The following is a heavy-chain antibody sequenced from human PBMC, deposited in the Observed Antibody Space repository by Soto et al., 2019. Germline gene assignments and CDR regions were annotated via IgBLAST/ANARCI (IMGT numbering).Heavy chain of an antibody. Sequence: PSETLSLTCTVSGGSISSYYWSWIRQPPGKGLEWIGYIYYSGSTNYNPSLKSRVTISVDTSKNQFSLKLSSVTAADTAVSYCARPIIPDDALDIWGQGTMVTVSS. D-gene: IGHD3-10*01. CDR1: GGSISSYY. CDR2: IYYSGST. J-gene: IGHJ3*02. CDR3: ARPIIPDDALDI. V-gene: IGHV4-59*01.